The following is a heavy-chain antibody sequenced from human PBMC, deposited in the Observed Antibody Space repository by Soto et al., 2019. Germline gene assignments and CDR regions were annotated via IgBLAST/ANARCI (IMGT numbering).Heavy chain of an antibody. CDR1: GGSFSGYY. CDR3: ARVSPRYCSGGICYPLFDY. V-gene: IGHV4-34*01. Sequence: SETLSLTCAVYGGSFSGYYWSWIRQPPGKGLEWIGEINHSGSTNYNPSLKSRVTISVDTSKNQFSLKLSSVTAADTAVYYCARVSPRYCSGGICYPLFDYWGQRTLVTVSS. CDR2: INHSGST. D-gene: IGHD2-15*01. J-gene: IGHJ4*02.